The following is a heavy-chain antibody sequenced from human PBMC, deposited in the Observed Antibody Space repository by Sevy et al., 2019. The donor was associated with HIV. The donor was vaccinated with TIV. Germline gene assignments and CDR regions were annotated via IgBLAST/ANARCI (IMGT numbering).Heavy chain of an antibody. V-gene: IGHV3-23*01. CDR2: ISGSGGST. Sequence: GGSLRLSCAASGFTFSTYAMIWVRQAPGKGLEWVSAISGSGGSTYYAHSLEGRFTISRDNSKNTLYLQMNSLRAEDTAVYYCAKGDRTFYGMDVWGQGTTVTVSS. D-gene: IGHD2-15*01. CDR1: GFTFSTYA. J-gene: IGHJ6*02. CDR3: AKGDRTFYGMDV.